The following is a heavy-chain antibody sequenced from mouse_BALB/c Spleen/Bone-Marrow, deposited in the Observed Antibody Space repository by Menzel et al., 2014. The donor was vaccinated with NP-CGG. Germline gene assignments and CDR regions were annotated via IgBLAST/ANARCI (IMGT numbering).Heavy chain of an antibody. V-gene: IGHV5-12-2*01. CDR3: ARQIYFPYFDY. CDR2: ISNGGGST. Sequence: DVKLVESGGGLVQPGGSLKLSCAASGFTFSSYTMSWVRQTPEKRLEWVAYISNGGGSTCYPDTVKGRFTISRDNAKNTLYLQMSSLKSEDTAMYYCARQIYFPYFDYWGQGTTLTVSS. CDR1: GFTFSSYT. J-gene: IGHJ2*01. D-gene: IGHD2-1*01.